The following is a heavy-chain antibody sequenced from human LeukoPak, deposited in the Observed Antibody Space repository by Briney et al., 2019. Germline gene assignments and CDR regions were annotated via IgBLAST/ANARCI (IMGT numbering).Heavy chain of an antibody. J-gene: IGHJ4*02. CDR2: ISGSGDST. CDR1: GFTFSNAW. CDR3: AKGIAITVFGVVTPQGY. Sequence: PGGSLRLSCAASGFTFSNAWMSWVRQAPGKGLEWVSIISGSGDSTYYGDSVKGRFTISRDNSKNTLFLQMNSLRGEDTAVYYCAKGIAITVFGVVTPQGYWGQGTLVTVSS. V-gene: IGHV3-23*01. D-gene: IGHD3-3*01.